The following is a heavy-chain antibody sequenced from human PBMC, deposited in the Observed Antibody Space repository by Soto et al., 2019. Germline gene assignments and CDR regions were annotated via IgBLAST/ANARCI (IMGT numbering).Heavy chain of an antibody. Sequence: VQLVESGGGVVQPGTSLRLSCAVSGFSLSHYVFHWVRQAPGKGLEWVAVIRDGDAKTNYATSVRGRFTVSRDMSKSTIFLQMNNLRLDDSAIYFCAREGDTHAFRGFDLWGQGTLVTVSS. D-gene: IGHD3-10*01. J-gene: IGHJ5*02. CDR1: GFSLSHYV. CDR3: AREGDTHAFRGFDL. CDR2: IRDGDAKT. V-gene: IGHV3-30*14.